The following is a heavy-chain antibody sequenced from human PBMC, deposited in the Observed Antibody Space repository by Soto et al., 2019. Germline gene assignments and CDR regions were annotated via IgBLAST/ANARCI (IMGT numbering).Heavy chain of an antibody. Sequence: DVQLLESGGGLVQSGGSLKLSCVASGFSFNKYAMIWVRQAPGKGQEWVSGITGSGSSIQYTASVKGRFTISRDNSNTTVYLQMDYLRTEDTAMYYCAIDPYYYDSSGSLYYYGMDVWGQGTTVTASS. J-gene: IGHJ6*02. D-gene: IGHD3-22*01. V-gene: IGHV3-23*01. CDR2: ITGSGSSI. CDR1: GFSFNKYA. CDR3: AIDPYYYDSSGSLYYYGMDV.